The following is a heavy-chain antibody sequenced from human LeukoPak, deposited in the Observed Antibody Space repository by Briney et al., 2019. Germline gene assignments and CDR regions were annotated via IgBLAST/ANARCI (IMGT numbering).Heavy chain of an antibody. CDR1: GGSFSGYY. V-gene: IGHV4-34*01. D-gene: IGHD3-3*01. Sequence: MASETLSLTCAVYGGSFSGYYWSWIRQPPGKGLEWIGEINHSGSTNYNPSLKSRVTISVDTSKNQFSLKLSSVTAADTAVYYCARVSRITIFRAPSEGSRNPYYFDYWGQGTLVTVSS. CDR2: INHSGST. J-gene: IGHJ4*02. CDR3: ARVSRITIFRAPSEGSRNPYYFDY.